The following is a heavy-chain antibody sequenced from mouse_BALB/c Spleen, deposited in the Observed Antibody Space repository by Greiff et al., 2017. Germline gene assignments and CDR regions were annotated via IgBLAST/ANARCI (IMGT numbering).Heavy chain of an antibody. J-gene: IGHJ4*01. V-gene: IGHV2-9*02. CDR2: IWAGGST. Sequence: QVQLKQSGPGLVAPSQSLSITCTVSGFSLTSYGVHWVRQPPGKGLEWLGVIWAGGSTNYNSALMSRLSISKDNSKSQVFLKMNSLQTDDTARYYCARGNGNYESYYAMDYWGQGTSVTVSS. CDR1: GFSLTSYG. CDR3: ARGNGNYESYYAMDY. D-gene: IGHD2-1*01.